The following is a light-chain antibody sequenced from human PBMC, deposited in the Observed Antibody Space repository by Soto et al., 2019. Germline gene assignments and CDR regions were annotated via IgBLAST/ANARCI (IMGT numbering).Light chain of an antibody. CDR2: DAS. J-gene: IGKJ3*01. CDR1: QSVGSN. Sequence: DIVLTQSPATLSLSPGEIATLSCRASQSVGSNLAWYQQKPGQAPRLLIYDASNRATGIPARFSGTGSGSDFTLTISSLEPEDFAVYYCQQRSNGPLFTFGPGTKVDIK. V-gene: IGKV3-11*01. CDR3: QQRSNGPLFT.